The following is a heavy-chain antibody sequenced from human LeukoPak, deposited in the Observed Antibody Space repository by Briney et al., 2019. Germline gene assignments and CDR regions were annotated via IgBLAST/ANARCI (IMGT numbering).Heavy chain of an antibody. V-gene: IGHV4-34*01. D-gene: IGHD2-2*01. CDR1: GGSFSGYY. CDR3: ARARVVVVPAASPYYYYYMDV. Sequence: PSETLSLTCAVYGGSFSGYYWSGIRQPPGKGLEWIGEINHSGSTNYNPSLKSRVTISVDTSKNQFSLKLSSVTAADTAVYYCARARVVVVPAASPYYYYYMDVWGKGTTVTVSS. J-gene: IGHJ6*03. CDR2: INHSGST.